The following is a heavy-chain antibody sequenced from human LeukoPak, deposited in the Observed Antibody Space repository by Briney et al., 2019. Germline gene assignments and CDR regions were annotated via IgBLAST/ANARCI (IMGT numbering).Heavy chain of an antibody. J-gene: IGHJ4*02. CDR1: GFTFSGYG. CDR3: AKDSNYYDSSGYYLFDY. D-gene: IGHD3-22*01. Sequence: GGSLRLSCAASGFTFSGYGMSWVRQAPGKGLEWVSAISGSGGSTYYADSVKGRFTISRDNSKNTLYLQMNSLRAEDTAVYYCAKDSNYYDSSGYYLFDYWGQGTLVTVSS. CDR2: ISGSGGST. V-gene: IGHV3-23*01.